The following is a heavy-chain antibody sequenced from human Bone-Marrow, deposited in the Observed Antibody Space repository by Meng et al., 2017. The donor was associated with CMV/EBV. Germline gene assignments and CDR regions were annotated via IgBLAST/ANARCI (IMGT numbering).Heavy chain of an antibody. CDR1: GGTFSSYT. CDR3: ARVSGVVIRLYWYFDL. V-gene: IGHV1-69*02. J-gene: IGHJ2*01. CDR2: IIPILGIA. D-gene: IGHD3-3*01. Sequence: SVKVSCKASGGTFSSYTISWVRQAPGQGLEWMGRIIPILGIANYAQKFQGRVTITADKSTSTAYMELSSLRSEDTAVYYCARVSGVVIRLYWYFDLWGRGTLVTVSS.